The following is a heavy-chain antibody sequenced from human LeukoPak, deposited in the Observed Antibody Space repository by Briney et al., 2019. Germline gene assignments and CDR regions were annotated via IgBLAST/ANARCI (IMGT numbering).Heavy chain of an antibody. CDR1: GGSFSGYY. CDR3: ARHSMNWAYTTGAFDI. CDR2: INHSGST. D-gene: IGHD1-1*01. Sequence: PSETLSLTCAVYGGSFSGYYWSWIRQPPGKGLEWIGEINHSGSTNYNPSLKSRVTISEDTSNNQFSLKLSSVTAADMAVYYCARHSMNWAYTTGAFDIWGQGTMVTVSS. V-gene: IGHV4-34*01. J-gene: IGHJ3*02.